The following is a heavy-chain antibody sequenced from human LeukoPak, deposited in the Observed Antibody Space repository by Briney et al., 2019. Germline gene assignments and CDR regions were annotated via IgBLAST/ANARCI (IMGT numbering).Heavy chain of an antibody. CDR3: AKDISGSPYYFDY. CDR1: GFTFDDYA. J-gene: IGHJ4*02. Sequence: GRSLRLSCAASGFTFDDYAMHWVRQAPGKGLEWVSGISWNSGSIGYADSVKGRFTISRDNAKNSLYLQMNSLRAEDTALYYCAKDISGSPYYFDYWGQGSLVTVSS. CDR2: ISWNSGSI. V-gene: IGHV3-9*01. D-gene: IGHD1-26*01.